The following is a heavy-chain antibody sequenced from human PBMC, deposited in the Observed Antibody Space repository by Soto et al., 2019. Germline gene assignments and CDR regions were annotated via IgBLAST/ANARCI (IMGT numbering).Heavy chain of an antibody. J-gene: IGHJ5*02. CDR1: GFILSDFA. D-gene: IGHD2-15*01. CDR2: ILKDGKSK. CDR3: AKTGCNGGSCFSWFDP. V-gene: IGHV3-30*04. Sequence: QVQLVESGGGVVQPGGSLRLSCAASGFILSDFAMHWVRHAPGRGLEWVAVILKDGKSKYYADSVRGRFTISSDTSKDTIFLQLTSLRLDDSAVYYCAKTGCNGGSCFSWFDPWGQGTPVTVSS.